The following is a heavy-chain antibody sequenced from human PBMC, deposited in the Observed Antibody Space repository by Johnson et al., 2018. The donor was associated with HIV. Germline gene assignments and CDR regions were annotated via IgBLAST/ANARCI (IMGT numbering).Heavy chain of an antibody. Sequence: QMLLVESGGGLIQPGGSLRLSCAASGLTFSNYGSHWVRQAPGKGLEWVAFIRYDGSNKYYADSVTGRFTISRNNSKNTLYLQMNSLRPEDTAAYYCATIAAHGAAFDIWGQGTVVTVSS. CDR2: IRYDGSNK. V-gene: IGHV3-30*02. CDR3: ATIAAHGAAFDI. J-gene: IGHJ3*02. D-gene: IGHD6-25*01. CDR1: GLTFSNYG.